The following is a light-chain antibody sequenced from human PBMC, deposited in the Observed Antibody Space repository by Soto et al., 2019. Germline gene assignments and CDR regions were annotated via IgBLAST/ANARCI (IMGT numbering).Light chain of an antibody. V-gene: IGKV3-20*01. CDR2: GAS. Sequence: EIVLTQSPGTLSLSPGESATLSCRASQSVSSSYLAWYQQKPGQAPRLLIYGASSRATGIPDRFSGSGSGTDFTLTISRLEPEDFAVYYCQQYGSSQGYTFGQGTKLEIK. CDR3: QQYGSSQGYT. J-gene: IGKJ2*01. CDR1: QSVSSSY.